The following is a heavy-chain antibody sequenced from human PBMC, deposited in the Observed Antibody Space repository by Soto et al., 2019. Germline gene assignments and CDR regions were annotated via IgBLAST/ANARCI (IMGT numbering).Heavy chain of an antibody. V-gene: IGHV2-70*01. CDR1: GFSLSTSGMC. J-gene: IGHJ4*02. Sequence: SGPTLVNPTQTLTLTCTFSGFSLSTSGMCVSWIRQPPGKALEWLALIDWDDDKYYSTSLKTRLTISKDTSKNQVVLTMTNMDPVDTATYYCARIRPGYCSGGSCYAEFDYWGQGTLVTVSS. D-gene: IGHD2-15*01. CDR2: IDWDDDK. CDR3: ARIRPGYCSGGSCYAEFDY.